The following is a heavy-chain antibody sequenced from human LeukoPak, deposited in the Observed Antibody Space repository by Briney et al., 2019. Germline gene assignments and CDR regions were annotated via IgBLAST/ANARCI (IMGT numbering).Heavy chain of an antibody. J-gene: IGHJ4*02. CDR2: IRYSGRT. CDR3: ARHYYDSSGLAYYFDN. Sequence: PSETLSLTCTVSGGSVSSISSYWGWIRQPPGKGLEWIGSIRYSGRTYSNPSLRSRVTMAVDTSKNRFSLRLSSVTAADTAVYSCARHYYDSSGLAYYFDNWGQGTLVTVSS. D-gene: IGHD3-22*01. V-gene: IGHV4-39*01. CDR1: GGSVSSISSY.